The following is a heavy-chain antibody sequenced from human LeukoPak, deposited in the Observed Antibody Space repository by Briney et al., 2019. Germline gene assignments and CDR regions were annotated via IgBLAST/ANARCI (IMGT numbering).Heavy chain of an antibody. J-gene: IGHJ4*02. CDR2: ISYDGSNK. CDR1: GFTFSSYA. Sequence: GGSLRLSCAASGFTFSSYAMHWVRQAPGKGLEWVAVISYDGSNKYYADSVKGRFTISRDNSKNTLYLQMNSLRAEDTAVYYCARLHEPGYSSGWDDYWGQGTLVTVSS. V-gene: IGHV3-30*04. CDR3: ARLHEPGYSSGWDDY. D-gene: IGHD6-19*01.